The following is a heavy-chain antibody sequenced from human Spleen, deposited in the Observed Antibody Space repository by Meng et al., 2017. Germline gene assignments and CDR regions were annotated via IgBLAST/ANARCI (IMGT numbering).Heavy chain of an antibody. CDR1: GFTFSSYS. D-gene: IGHD3-9*01. V-gene: IGHV3-48*04. CDR3: ASLHILTGYYAPFDY. Sequence: GESLKISCAASGFTFSSYSMNWVRQAPGKGLEWVSYISSSGSTIYYADSVKGRFTISRDNAKNSLYLQMNSLRAEDTAVYYCASLHILTGYYAPFDYWGQGTLVTVSS. CDR2: ISSSGSTI. J-gene: IGHJ4*02.